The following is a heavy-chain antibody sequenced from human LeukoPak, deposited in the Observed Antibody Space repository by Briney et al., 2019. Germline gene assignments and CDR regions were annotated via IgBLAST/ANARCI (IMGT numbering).Heavy chain of an antibody. J-gene: IGHJ3*02. CDR1: GGSFSGYY. CDR2: INHSGST. V-gene: IGHV4-34*01. CDR3: ARVNRIAARLGAFDI. Sequence: SETLSLTCAVYGGSFSGYYWSWIRQPPGKGLEWIGEINHSGSTNYNPSLKSRVTISVDTSKNQFSLKLSSVTAADTAVYYCARVNRIAARLGAFDIWGQGTMVTVSS. D-gene: IGHD6-6*01.